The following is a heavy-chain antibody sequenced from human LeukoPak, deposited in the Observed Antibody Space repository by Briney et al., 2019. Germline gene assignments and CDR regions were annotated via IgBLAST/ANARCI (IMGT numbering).Heavy chain of an antibody. CDR1: GYALKSYS. CDR3: ARVAVSGPTGWFDS. V-gene: IGHV3-21*01. CDR2: ISSTSAYI. Sequence: AGGSLRLSCAGSGYALKSYSLTWVRQAPGKGLEWVSSISSTSAYIHYADSVKGRFTISRDNVDNVVYLEMNSLGAEDTATYYCARVAVSGPTGWFDSWGQGTLVIVSS. J-gene: IGHJ5*01. D-gene: IGHD2-8*02.